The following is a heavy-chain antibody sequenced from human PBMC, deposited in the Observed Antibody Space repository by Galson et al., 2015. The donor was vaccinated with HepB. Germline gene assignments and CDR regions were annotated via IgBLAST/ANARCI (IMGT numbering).Heavy chain of an antibody. V-gene: IGHV1-24*01. D-gene: IGHD6-19*01. CDR1: GYTLTELS. CDR2: FDPEDGET. Sequence: SVKVSCKVSGYTLTELSMHWVRQAPGKGLEWMGGFDPEDGETIYAQKFQGRVTMAEDTSTDTAYMELSSLRSEDTAVYATGDIAVAGTFDYWGQGTLVTVSS. CDR3: GDIAVAGTFDY. J-gene: IGHJ4*02.